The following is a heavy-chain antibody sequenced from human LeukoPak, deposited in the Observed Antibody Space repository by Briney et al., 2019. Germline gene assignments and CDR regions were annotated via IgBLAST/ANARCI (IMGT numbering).Heavy chain of an antibody. J-gene: IGHJ4*02. CDR1: GYTLTELS. D-gene: IGHD2-15*01. CDR2: FDPEDGET. V-gene: IGHV1-24*01. CDR3: ATAWKVVAANLFDY. Sequence: ASVKVSCKVSGYTLTELSMHWVRQAPGKGLEWMGGFDPEDGETIYAQKFQGRATMTEDTSTDTAYMELSSLRSEDTAVYCCATAWKVVAANLFDYWGQGTLVTVSS.